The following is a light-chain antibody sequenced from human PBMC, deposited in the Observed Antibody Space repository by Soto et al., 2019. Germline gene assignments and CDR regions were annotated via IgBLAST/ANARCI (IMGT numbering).Light chain of an antibody. V-gene: IGKV3-20*01. CDR2: AAS. CDR3: HQYDKAPQT. J-gene: IGKJ2*01. Sequence: EIVLMQSPGTLSLSPGERATLSCRASQYMTRTYIAWYQHKPGQAPRLLIYAASNRATGIPDKFSGSGSGADYSLTISRLEPEDSAVYYCHQYDKAPQTFGQGTKVEIK. CDR1: QYMTRTY.